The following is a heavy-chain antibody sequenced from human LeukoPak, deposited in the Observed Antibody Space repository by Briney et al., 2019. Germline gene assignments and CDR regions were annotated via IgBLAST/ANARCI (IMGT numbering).Heavy chain of an antibody. J-gene: IGHJ4*02. D-gene: IGHD2-2*01. CDR2: IYNSGST. CDR1: GCSVSSDIYY. V-gene: IGHV4-61*01. Sequence: SETLSLTCTVSGCSVSSDIYYWIWIRQPPGKGLEWIGYIYNSGSTNYNPSLKSRVTISVDTSKDQFSLRLSSVTAADTAVYYCARGYCGSTSCYGVFDYWGQGTLVTVSS. CDR3: ARGYCGSTSCYGVFDY.